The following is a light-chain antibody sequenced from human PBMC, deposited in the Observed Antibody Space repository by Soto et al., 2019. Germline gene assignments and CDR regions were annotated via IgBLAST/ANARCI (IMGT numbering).Light chain of an antibody. J-gene: IGKJ5*01. V-gene: IGKV3-15*01. CDR3: QQYNNWPPT. Sequence: EIVMTQSPATLSVSPGERATLSCRASQSVSSNLAWYQQKPGQAPRLLIYGASTRATGIPARFSGSRSGTEFPLTISSLQSEDFAVYYCQQYNNWPPTCGQGTRLEIK. CDR2: GAS. CDR1: QSVSSN.